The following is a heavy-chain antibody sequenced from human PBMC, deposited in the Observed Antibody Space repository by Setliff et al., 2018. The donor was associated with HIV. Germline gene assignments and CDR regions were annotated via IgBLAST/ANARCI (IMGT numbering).Heavy chain of an antibody. Sequence: GGSLRLSCATSGFTFSTYDMHWVRQAPGKGLAWVASIRYDGNNKYYTDSVKGRFTISRDNSQNTLYLHMNSLRAEDTAVYYCAKDRYYDSSGSPFDYWGQGTLVTVSS. CDR1: GFTFSTYD. CDR3: AKDRYYDSSGSPFDY. CDR2: IRYDGNNK. D-gene: IGHD3-22*01. V-gene: IGHV3-30*02. J-gene: IGHJ4*02.